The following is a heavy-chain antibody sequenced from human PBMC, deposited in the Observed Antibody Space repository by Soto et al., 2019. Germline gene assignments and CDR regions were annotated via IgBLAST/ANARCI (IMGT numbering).Heavy chain of an antibody. Sequence: QVQLVESGGGVVQPGRSLRLSCAASGFTFSSYGMHWVRQAPGKGLEWVAVISYDGSNKYYADSVKGRFTISRDNSKNTLYLHMNSLRAEDTAVYYCAKDSGLYYYYYYMDVWGKGTTVTVSS. J-gene: IGHJ6*03. V-gene: IGHV3-30*18. CDR2: ISYDGSNK. CDR3: AKDSGLYYYYYYMDV. CDR1: GFTFSSYG.